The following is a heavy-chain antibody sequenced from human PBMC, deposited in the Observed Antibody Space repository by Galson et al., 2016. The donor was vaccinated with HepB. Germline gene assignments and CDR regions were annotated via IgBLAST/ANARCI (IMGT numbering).Heavy chain of an antibody. CDR1: GFTFSNFA. CDR3: AKEKGRGTWHTYAFDI. V-gene: IGHV3-23*01. J-gene: IGHJ3*02. CDR2: ISGSGGGI. Sequence: SLRLSCAASGFTFSNFAMTWVRQAPGKGLEWVSLISGSGGGIYAADSVTGRVTISRDNSKNKLYPQMNSLRADDTALSYWAKEKGRGTWHTYAFDIWGQGTMVTVSS. D-gene: IGHD5-24*01.